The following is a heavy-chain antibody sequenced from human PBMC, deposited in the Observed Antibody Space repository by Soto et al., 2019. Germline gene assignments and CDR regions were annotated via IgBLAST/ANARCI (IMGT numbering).Heavy chain of an antibody. J-gene: IGHJ4*02. Sequence: QVKLQESGPGLATPSGTLSLTCAVSGVSMSSGNWWTWVRQTPQRGLEYIGEIFHDGTANYYPSFERRVAISVDTSKNQFSLKLTSVTAADTAIYFCARLVYDTRLNYMYFDFWGQGALVTVSS. CDR1: GVSMSSGNW. V-gene: IGHV4-4*02. D-gene: IGHD2-8*01. CDR2: IFHDGTA. CDR3: ARLVYDTRLNYMYFDF.